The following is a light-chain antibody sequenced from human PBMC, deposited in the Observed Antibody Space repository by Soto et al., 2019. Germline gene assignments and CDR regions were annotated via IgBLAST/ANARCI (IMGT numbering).Light chain of an antibody. J-gene: IGKJ2*01. CDR1: RSLVHTDGNTY. V-gene: IGKV2-24*01. CDR2: EIS. Sequence: DIVLTQSPLSSAVSLGQSASISCTASRSLVHTDGNTYLNWLHQRPGQPPRLLIYEISDRFSGVPDRFSGSGAETDFTLRIDRVEAEDVGIYYCMQATQYPHTFGQGTKLEI. CDR3: MQATQYPHT.